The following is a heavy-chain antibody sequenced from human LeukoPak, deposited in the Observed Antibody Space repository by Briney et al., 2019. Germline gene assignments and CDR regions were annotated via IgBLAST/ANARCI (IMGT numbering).Heavy chain of an antibody. CDR1: GFTFSSYW. CDR2: INQDGSEK. Sequence: GGSLRLSCAASGFTFSSYWMNWVRQAPGRGLEWVANINQDGSEKYYVDSVKGRFTVSRDNAKNSLYLQMNSPRAEDTAVYYCARDVVRSSGWNYWGQGTLVTVSS. D-gene: IGHD6-19*01. J-gene: IGHJ4*02. CDR3: ARDVVRSSGWNY. V-gene: IGHV3-7*03.